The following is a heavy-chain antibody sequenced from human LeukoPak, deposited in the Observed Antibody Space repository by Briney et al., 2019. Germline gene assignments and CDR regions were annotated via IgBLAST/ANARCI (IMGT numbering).Heavy chain of an antibody. J-gene: IGHJ6*02. CDR3: ARCRRYGPYYYYYYGMDV. CDR1: GGSFSGYY. V-gene: IGHV4-34*01. D-gene: IGHD1-1*01. CDR2: INHSGST. Sequence: SETLSLTCAVYGGSFSGYYWSWIRQPPGKGLEWIGEINHSGSTNYNPSLKSRVTISVDTSKNQFSLKLSSVTAADTAVYYCARCRRYGPYYYYYYGMDVWGQGTTVTVSS.